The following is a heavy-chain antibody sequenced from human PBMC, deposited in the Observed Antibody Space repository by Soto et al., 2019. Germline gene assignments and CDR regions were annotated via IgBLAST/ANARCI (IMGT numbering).Heavy chain of an antibody. CDR1: GGSIRSYY. CDR2: IYTSGST. J-gene: IGHJ6*02. V-gene: IGHV4-4*07. Sequence: QVQLQESGPGLVKPSETLSLTCKVSGGSIRSYYWSWVRQPAGKPLDWIGRIYTSGSTNYNPSLKSRVSMSVDTSKNQFSLEVTSVTAADTAVYYCAREGASGFGMDVWGLGTTVTVSS. CDR3: AREGASGFGMDV. D-gene: IGHD1-26*01.